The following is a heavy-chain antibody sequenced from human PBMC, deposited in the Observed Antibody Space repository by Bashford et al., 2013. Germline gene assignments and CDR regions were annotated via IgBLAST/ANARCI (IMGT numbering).Heavy chain of an antibody. CDR3: ARQNIVVPGASLFYYYAMDV. Sequence: WVRQMPGKGLEWMGRIDPSDSYTNYSPSFQGHVTISADKSISTAYLQWSSLKASDTAMYYCARQNIVVPGASLFYYYAMDVWGQGTTVTVSS. CDR2: IDPSDSYT. J-gene: IGHJ6*02. D-gene: IGHD2-2*01. V-gene: IGHV5-10-1*01.